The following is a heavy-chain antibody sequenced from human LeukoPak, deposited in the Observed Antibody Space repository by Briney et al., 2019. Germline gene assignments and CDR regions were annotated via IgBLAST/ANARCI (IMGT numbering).Heavy chain of an antibody. Sequence: ASVRVSCKASGYIFTGYYMHWVRQAPGQALEWMGWINPTSGGTNYAQKFQGRVTMTRDTSISTAYMALSRLRSDDTAVYYCARDYLYNSSGYYSNWFDRWGQGTLVTVSS. CDR3: ARDYLYNSSGYYSNWFDR. V-gene: IGHV1-2*02. CDR1: GYIFTGYY. D-gene: IGHD3-22*01. CDR2: INPTSGGT. J-gene: IGHJ5*02.